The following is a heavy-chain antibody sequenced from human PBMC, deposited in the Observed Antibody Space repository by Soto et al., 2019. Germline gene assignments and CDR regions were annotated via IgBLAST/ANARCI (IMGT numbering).Heavy chain of an antibody. CDR2: LYDSGST. CDR3: ARNVKGTVRRYEYGMDV. D-gene: IGHD3-10*02. CDR1: GGSVSSGNYY. V-gene: IGHV4-61*01. Sequence: PSETLSLTCTVSGGSVSSGNYYWSWIRQPPGNGLEWVGYLYDSGSTDYNPSLKSRVTISVHTPQTHFSLKMSSVTAPDTAVYYRARNVKGTVRRYEYGMDVWGQATAVTVSS. J-gene: IGHJ6*02.